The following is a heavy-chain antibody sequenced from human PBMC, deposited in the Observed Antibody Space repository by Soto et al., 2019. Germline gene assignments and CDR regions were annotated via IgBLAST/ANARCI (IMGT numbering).Heavy chain of an antibody. CDR1: GDSVSSNSAA. J-gene: IGHJ6*02. Sequence: SQTLSLTCAISGDSVSSNSAAWNWIRQSPSRGLEWLGRTYYRSKWYNDYAVSVKSRITINPDTSKNQFSLQLNSVTPEDTAVYYCARVHLKYYDFWSGYYTPIPSFYYYYGMDVWGQGTTLTVSS. D-gene: IGHD3-3*01. V-gene: IGHV6-1*01. CDR3: ARVHLKYYDFWSGYYTPIPSFYYYYGMDV. CDR2: TYYRSKWYN.